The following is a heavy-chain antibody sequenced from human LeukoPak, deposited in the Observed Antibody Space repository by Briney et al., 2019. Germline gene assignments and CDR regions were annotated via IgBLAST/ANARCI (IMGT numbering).Heavy chain of an antibody. CDR2: ISSSSSYI. V-gene: IGHV3-21*01. D-gene: IGHD5-12*01. J-gene: IGHJ6*04. CDR3: ARDPNIVATIHYYYYGMDV. CDR1: GFTFSSNS. Sequence: KPGGSLRLSCAASGFTFSSNSMNWVGQAPGKGREWVSSISSSSSYIYYADSVKGRFTIYRDNAKNSLYLQMNSLRAEDTAVYYCARDPNIVATIHYYYYGMDVWGKGTTVTVSS.